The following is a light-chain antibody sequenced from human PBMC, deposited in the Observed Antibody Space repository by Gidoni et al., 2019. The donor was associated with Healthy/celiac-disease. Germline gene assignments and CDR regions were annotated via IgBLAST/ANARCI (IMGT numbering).Light chain of an antibody. J-gene: IGLJ1*01. CDR3: QSYDSSLVGV. Sequence: QSVLTQPPSVSGAPGQGVTISCTGSSSNIGAVYDVHWYQQLPGTAPKLLIYGNSNRPSGVPDRFSGSKSGTSASLAITGLQAEDEADYYCQSYDSSLVGVFGTGTKVTVL. CDR1: SSNIGAVYD. V-gene: IGLV1-40*01. CDR2: GNS.